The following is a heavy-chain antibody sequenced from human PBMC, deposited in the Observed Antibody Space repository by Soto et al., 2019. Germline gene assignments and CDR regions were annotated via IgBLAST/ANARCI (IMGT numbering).Heavy chain of an antibody. J-gene: IGHJ5*02. CDR3: ARSFCRDAVRCNWFDP. D-gene: IGHD2-8*01. CDR2: MNDFGRT. Sequence: QVQLQESGPGLVKSSETLSLTCTVSGASSSSYYWSWLRQPPGKGLEWIGYMNDFGRTIYNPSLKSRVTISFDTSKSQLSLKPTSVIAADTAVYYCARSFCRDAVRCNWFDPWGQGTLVTVSS. CDR1: GASSSSYY. V-gene: IGHV4-59*01.